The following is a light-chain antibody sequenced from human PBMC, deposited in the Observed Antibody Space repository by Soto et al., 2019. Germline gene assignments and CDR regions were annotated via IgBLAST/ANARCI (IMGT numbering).Light chain of an antibody. CDR1: SSDITTYNY. J-gene: IGLJ2*01. V-gene: IGLV2-14*03. CDR3: SSDPVSHAV. CDR2: DFS. Sequence: QSALPQPASVSGSPEQSITISFTGTSSDITTYNYVSWYQHHPGKTPKLMIYDFSNRPSGVSHRFSGSKSGNTDSLTISGLQAEDEADYYCSSDPVSHAVFGGGTQLTV.